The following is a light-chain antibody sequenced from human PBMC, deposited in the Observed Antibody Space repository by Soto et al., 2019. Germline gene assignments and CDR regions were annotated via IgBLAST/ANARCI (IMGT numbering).Light chain of an antibody. J-gene: IGKJ5*01. Sequence: EIVLTQSPGTLSLSPCERATLSFSASQSVSSSYLAWYQQKPGQGPRLLIYGASTRATGISARFSGSGSGTEFTLTISSLQSEDFAVYYCQQYNNWPPITFGQGTRLEIK. CDR3: QQYNNWPPIT. CDR1: QSVSSSY. V-gene: IGKV3-15*01. CDR2: GAS.